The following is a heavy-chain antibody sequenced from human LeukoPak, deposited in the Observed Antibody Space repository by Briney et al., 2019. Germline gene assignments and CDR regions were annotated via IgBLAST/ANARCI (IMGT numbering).Heavy chain of an antibody. V-gene: IGHV4-59*01. CDR2: ICYSGST. CDR1: GGSISSYY. Sequence: SETLSLTCTVSGGSISSYYWSWIRHPPGKGLEWIGYICYSGSTNYNPSLKSRVTISVDTSKNQFSLKLSSVTAADTAVYYCARLDAFDIWGQGTMVTVSS. J-gene: IGHJ3*02. CDR3: ARLDAFDI.